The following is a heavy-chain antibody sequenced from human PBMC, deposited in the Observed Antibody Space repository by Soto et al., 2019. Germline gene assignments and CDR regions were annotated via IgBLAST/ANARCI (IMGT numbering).Heavy chain of an antibody. J-gene: IGHJ5*02. Sequence: EVQLAESGGGLVQPGGSLRLSCAASGFTVSSNHMSWVRQAPGKGLEWVSVLYSGGSTYYADSVKGRFTISRDNSKNTLYLQINGLRAEDTAVYYCAIAAAGTPNWFDPWGQGTLVTVSS. CDR3: AIAAAGTPNWFDP. V-gene: IGHV3-66*01. CDR1: GFTVSSNH. D-gene: IGHD6-13*01. CDR2: LYSGGST.